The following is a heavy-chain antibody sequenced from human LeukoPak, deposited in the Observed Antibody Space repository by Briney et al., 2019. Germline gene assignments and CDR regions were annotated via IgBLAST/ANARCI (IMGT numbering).Heavy chain of an antibody. J-gene: IGHJ5*02. Sequence: ASVKVSCKASGYTFTGYYMHWVRQAPGQGLEWMGWINPNSGGTNYAQKFQGRVTMTRDTSISTAYMELSRLRSDDTAVYYCARMFYFDSRSDNWFDPWGQGTPVTVSS. CDR3: ARMFYFDSRSDNWFDP. D-gene: IGHD3-9*01. V-gene: IGHV1-2*02. CDR1: GYTFTGYY. CDR2: INPNSGGT.